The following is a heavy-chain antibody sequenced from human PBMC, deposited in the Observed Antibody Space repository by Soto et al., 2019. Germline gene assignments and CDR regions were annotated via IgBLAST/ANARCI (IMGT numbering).Heavy chain of an antibody. CDR3: AKEPMLRFLEWFERTYYYGMDV. Sequence: QVQLVESGGGVVQPGRSLRLSCAASGFTFSSYGMHWVRQAPGKGLEWVAVISYDGSNKYYADSVKGRFTISRDNSKNTLYLQMNSLRAEDTAVYYCAKEPMLRFLEWFERTYYYGMDVWGQGTTVTVSS. D-gene: IGHD3-3*01. V-gene: IGHV3-30*18. J-gene: IGHJ6*02. CDR1: GFTFSSYG. CDR2: ISYDGSNK.